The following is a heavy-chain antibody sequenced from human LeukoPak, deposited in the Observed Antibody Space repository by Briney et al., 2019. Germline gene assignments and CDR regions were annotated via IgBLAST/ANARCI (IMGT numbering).Heavy chain of an antibody. D-gene: IGHD3-22*01. V-gene: IGHV3-9*01. J-gene: IGHJ4*02. CDR1: GFTFDDYA. CDR2: ISWNSGSI. CDR3: TRTSYHESSRYRPLDF. Sequence: GRSLRLSCAASGFTFDDYAMPWVRQAPGKGLEWVSGISWNSGSIGYVDSVKGRFTLSRDNAENSVFLEMKSLRVEDTAFYYCTRTSYHESSRYRPLDFWGRGTLVTVSS.